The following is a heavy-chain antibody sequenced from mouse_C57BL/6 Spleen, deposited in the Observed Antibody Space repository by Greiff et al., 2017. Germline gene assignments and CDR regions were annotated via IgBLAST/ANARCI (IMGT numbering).Heavy chain of an antibody. CDR1: GFTFTDYY. V-gene: IGHV7-3*01. Sequence: EVKVVESGGGLVQPGGSLSLSCAASGFTFTDYYMSWVRQPPGKALEWLGFIRNKANGYTTEYSASVKGRFTISRDNSQSILYLQMNALRAKDSATYYCARYIAYFDVWGTGTTVTVSS. CDR2: IRNKANGYTT. CDR3: ARYIAYFDV. J-gene: IGHJ1*03.